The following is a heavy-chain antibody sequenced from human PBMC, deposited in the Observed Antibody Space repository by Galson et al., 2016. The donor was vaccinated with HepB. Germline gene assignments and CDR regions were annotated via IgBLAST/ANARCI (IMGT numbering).Heavy chain of an antibody. CDR3: AKGGFGGVIVGDFDY. CDR2: ISYAGSNK. D-gene: IGHD3-16*02. J-gene: IGHJ4*02. CDR1: GFTFSTYG. V-gene: IGHV3-30*18. Sequence: SLRLSCAASGFTFSTYGMHWVRQAPGKGLEWVAVISYAGSNKHYADSVKGRFTISRDNSKNTLYLQMNSLRVEDTAVYYCAKGGFGGVIVGDFDYWGQGTLVIVSS.